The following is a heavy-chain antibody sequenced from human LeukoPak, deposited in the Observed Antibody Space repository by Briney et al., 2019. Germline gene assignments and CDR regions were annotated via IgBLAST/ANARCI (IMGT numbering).Heavy chain of an antibody. CDR3: ARFRYIGSDLEVFNS. D-gene: IGHD5-12*01. Sequence: GGSLRLSCAASGFTFNTYWFTWVRQAPGKGLEWVANINGDGGRKYSVDSVRGRFTISRDNARNSLYLQMNGLRAEDTALYYCARFRYIGSDLEVFNSWGQGTLVIVSS. V-gene: IGHV3-7*01. J-gene: IGHJ4*02. CDR2: INGDGGRK. CDR1: GFTFNTYW.